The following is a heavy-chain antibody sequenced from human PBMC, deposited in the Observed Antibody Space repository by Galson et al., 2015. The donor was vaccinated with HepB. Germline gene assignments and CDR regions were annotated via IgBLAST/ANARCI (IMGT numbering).Heavy chain of an antibody. J-gene: IGHJ5*02. CDR1: GFSLSARGVR. CDR2: IDWDDRK. D-gene: IGHD2/OR15-2a*01. CDR3: ARSMTTSGDWFDP. V-gene: IGHV2-70*04. Sequence: PALVKPTQTLTLTCTFSGFSLSARGVRVSWIRQPPGKAREWLGRIDWDDRKFYSTSLKTRLTISKDTSKNQVVLTMTNMDPVDTATYYCARSMTTSGDWFDPWGQGTLVTVSS.